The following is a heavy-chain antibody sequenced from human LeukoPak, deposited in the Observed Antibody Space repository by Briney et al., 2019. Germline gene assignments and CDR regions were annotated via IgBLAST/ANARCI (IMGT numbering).Heavy chain of an antibody. CDR2: INHSGST. CDR3: ARGFGYSYGTQA. J-gene: IGHJ5*02. Sequence: PSETLSLTCAVYGGSFSGYYWSWIRQPPGKGLEWIGEINHSGSTNYNPSLKSRVTISVDTSKNQFSLKLSSVTAADTAVYYCARGFGYSYGTQAWGQGTLVTVSS. D-gene: IGHD5-18*01. CDR1: GGSFSGYY. V-gene: IGHV4-34*01.